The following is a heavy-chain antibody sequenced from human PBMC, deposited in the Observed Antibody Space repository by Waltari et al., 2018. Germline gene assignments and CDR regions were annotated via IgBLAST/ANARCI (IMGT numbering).Heavy chain of an antibody. V-gene: IGHV3-30*18. CDR1: GFSLRHFG. CDR3: AKDAFGNTYLDH. D-gene: IGHD3-10*01. J-gene: IGHJ5*02. CDR2: ASFDGSTT. Sequence: QVQLVESGGGVVQPGMSLRLSCPASGFSLRHFGMHWVRQAPGKGLEWVALASFDGSTTYYADSVRGRFTISRDNSKNTLYLDINTLRVDDTAIYYCAKDAFGNTYLDHWGQGTLVTVSS.